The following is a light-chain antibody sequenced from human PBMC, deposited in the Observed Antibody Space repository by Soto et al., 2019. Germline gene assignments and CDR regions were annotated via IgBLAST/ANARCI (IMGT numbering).Light chain of an antibody. Sequence: QSVLTRPASVSGSPGQSITISCTGTSSDFGDFNYVFWYQQHPGKAPKLLIYDVSNRPSGVSNRFSGSKSGDTASLTISGLQAEDEADYYCTSYTTSITYVFGTGTKVTVL. CDR3: TSYTTSITYV. CDR2: DVS. CDR1: SSDFGDFNY. V-gene: IGLV2-14*03. J-gene: IGLJ1*01.